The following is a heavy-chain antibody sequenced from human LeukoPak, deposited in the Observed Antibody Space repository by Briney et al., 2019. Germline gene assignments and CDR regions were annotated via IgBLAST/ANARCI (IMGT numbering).Heavy chain of an antibody. CDR1: GFTFSSYG. CDR3: AKDRYYDSSGYPSNYYYYYMDV. J-gene: IGHJ6*03. D-gene: IGHD3-22*01. V-gene: IGHV3-30*02. Sequence: GGSLRLSCAASGFTFSSYGMHWVRQAPGKGLEGVAFIRYDGSNKYYADSVKGRFTISRDKSKNTLYLQMNSLRAEDTAVYYCAKDRYYDSSGYPSNYYYYYMDVWGKGATVTVSS. CDR2: IRYDGSNK.